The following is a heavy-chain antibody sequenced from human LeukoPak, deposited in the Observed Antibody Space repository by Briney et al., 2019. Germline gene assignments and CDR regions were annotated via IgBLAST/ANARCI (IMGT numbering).Heavy chain of an antibody. CDR2: IYTSGST. CDR3: ANSRDRSNIAARRFRVADRHFVY. Sequence: PSETLSLTCTVSGGSISSYYWSWVRQPAGKGLEWIGRIYTSGSTNYNPSLKSRVTISVDTSKNQFSLKLSSVTAADTAIYYCANSRDRSNIAARRFRVADRHFVYWGQGTLVTVSS. V-gene: IGHV4-4*07. CDR1: GGSISSYY. J-gene: IGHJ4*02. D-gene: IGHD6-6*01.